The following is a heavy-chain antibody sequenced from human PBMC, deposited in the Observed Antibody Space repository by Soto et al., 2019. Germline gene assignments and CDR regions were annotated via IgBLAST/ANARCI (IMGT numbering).Heavy chain of an antibody. Sequence: SETLSLTCAVSGGSISSGGYSWSCIRQPPGKGLEWIGYIYHSGSTYYNPSLKSRVTISVDRSKNQFSLKLSSVTAADTAVYYCARGSSSSWYDAPFDYWGQGTLVTVSS. D-gene: IGHD6-13*01. J-gene: IGHJ4*02. CDR3: ARGSSSSWYDAPFDY. V-gene: IGHV4-30-2*01. CDR2: IYHSGST. CDR1: GGSISSGGYS.